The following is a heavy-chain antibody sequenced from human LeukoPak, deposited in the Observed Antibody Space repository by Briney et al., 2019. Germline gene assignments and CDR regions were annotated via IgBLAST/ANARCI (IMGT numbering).Heavy chain of an antibody. D-gene: IGHD3-22*01. CDR3: ARDRGSGYFFDY. CDR1: GGSISSGDYY. Sequence: SETLSLTCTVSGGSISSGDYYWSWIRQPPGKGLEWIGYIYYSGSTYYNPSLKSRVTISVDTSKNQLSLKLSSVTAADTAVYYCARDRGSGYFFDYWGQGALVTVSS. V-gene: IGHV4-30-4*08. CDR2: IYYSGST. J-gene: IGHJ4*02.